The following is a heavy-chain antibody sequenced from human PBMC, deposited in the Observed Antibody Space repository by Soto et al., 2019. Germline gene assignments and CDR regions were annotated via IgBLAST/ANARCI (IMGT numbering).Heavy chain of an antibody. V-gene: IGHV4-30-4*01. J-gene: IGHJ4*02. D-gene: IGHD3-10*01. CDR3: ARSYGSGSYYDY. Sequence: SETLSLTCTVSGGSISSGDYYWSWIRQPPGKGLEWIGYIYYSGSTYYNPSLKSRVTISVDTSKNQFSLKLSSVTAADTAVYYCARSYGSGSYYDYWGQGTLVTVSS. CDR2: IYYSGST. CDR1: GGSISSGDYY.